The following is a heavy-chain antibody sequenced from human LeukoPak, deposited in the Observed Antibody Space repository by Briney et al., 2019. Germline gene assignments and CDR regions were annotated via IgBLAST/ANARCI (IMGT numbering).Heavy chain of an antibody. J-gene: IGHJ6*03. V-gene: IGHV4-59*08. CDR3: ARSPYYDFLTLGYYYYYMDV. Sequence: SETLSLTCTVSGGSISSYYWSWIRQPPGKGLEWIGYIYYSGSTNYNPSLKSRVTISVDTSKNQFSLKLSSVTAADTAVYYCARSPYYDFLTLGYYYYYMDVWGKGTTVTVSS. CDR2: IYYSGST. CDR1: GGSISSYY. D-gene: IGHD3-9*01.